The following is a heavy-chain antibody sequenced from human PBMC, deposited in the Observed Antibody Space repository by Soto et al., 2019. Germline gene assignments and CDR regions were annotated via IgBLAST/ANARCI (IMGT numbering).Heavy chain of an antibody. J-gene: IGHJ4*02. D-gene: IGHD1-7*01. CDR1: GYTFTSYG. CDR3: ARGALELLDY. CDR2: ISAYNGNT. Sequence: APWKVSCKAPGYTFTSYGISWVQQAPGQGHEGMGWISAYNGNTNYEQKRQGRVTMTTDTSTSKAYMELRSLRSADTAVYYWARGALELLDYWGQGTLVTFSS. V-gene: IGHV1-18*01.